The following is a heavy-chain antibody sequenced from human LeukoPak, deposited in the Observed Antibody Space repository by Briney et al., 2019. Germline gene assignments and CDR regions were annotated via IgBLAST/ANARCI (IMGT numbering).Heavy chain of an antibody. D-gene: IGHD3-3*01. CDR3: ARDSTRFLSYYYGMDV. V-gene: IGHV4-31*03. CDR1: GGSISSGGYY. Sequence: SETLSLTCTVSGGSISSGGYYWSWIRQHPGKGLEWIGYIYYSGSTYYNPSLKSRVTISVDTSKNQFSLKLSSVTAADTAVYYCARDSTRFLSYYYGMDVWGQGTTVTVSS. J-gene: IGHJ6*02. CDR2: IYYSGST.